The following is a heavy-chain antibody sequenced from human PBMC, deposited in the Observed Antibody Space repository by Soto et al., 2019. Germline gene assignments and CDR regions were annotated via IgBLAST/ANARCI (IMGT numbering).Heavy chain of an antibody. CDR2: IGDSGAST. J-gene: IGHJ6*04. D-gene: IGHD1-26*01. V-gene: IGHV3-23*01. CDR1: GFTFSTHR. CDR3: AKGVELDV. Sequence: GGSLRLSCAASGFTFSTHRMSWFRQASGKGLEWVSAIGDSGASTYYADSVKGRFTISRDNSRNTLYLQLNSLRAEDTAVYYCAKGVELDVWGNGTTVTVSS.